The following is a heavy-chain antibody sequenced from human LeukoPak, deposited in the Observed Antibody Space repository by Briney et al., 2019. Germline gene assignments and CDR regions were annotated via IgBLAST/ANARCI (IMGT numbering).Heavy chain of an antibody. CDR2: TYYRSKWYN. J-gene: IGHJ4*02. Sequence: SQTLSLTCAISGDSVSSNSAAWNWIRQSPSRGLEWLGRTYYRSKWYNDYAVSVKSRITVDPDTSKNQFSLQLNSVTPEDTAVYYCARGSEWGRAAEPFDYWGQGTLVTVSS. CDR1: GDSVSSNSAA. D-gene: IGHD6-13*01. CDR3: ARGSEWGRAAEPFDY. V-gene: IGHV6-1*01.